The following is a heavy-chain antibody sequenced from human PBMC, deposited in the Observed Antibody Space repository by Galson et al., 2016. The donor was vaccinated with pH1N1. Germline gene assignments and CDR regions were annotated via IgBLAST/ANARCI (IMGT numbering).Heavy chain of an antibody. D-gene: IGHD6-13*01. J-gene: IGHJ4*02. CDR2: YYSGST. CDR3: ARGSSGSSWYFGY. Sequence: YYSGSTYYNPSLKSRVTISLDTSKNQFSLKLTSVTAADTAVYYCARGSSGSSWYFGYWGQGTLVTVSS. V-gene: IGHV4-30-4*01.